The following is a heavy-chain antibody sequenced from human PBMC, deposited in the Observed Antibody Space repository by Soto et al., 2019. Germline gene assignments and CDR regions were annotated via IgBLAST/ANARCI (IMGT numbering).Heavy chain of an antibody. CDR3: AKGGGNFGWVINGPLDYCYYYGMEV. D-gene: IGHD3-3*01. J-gene: IGHJ6*02. V-gene: IGHV3-23*01. Sequence: GGSLRLSCSASGFTFSSYAMSWVRQAPGKGLEWVSAISGSVGSTYYADSVKGRFTISRDNSKNTLYLQMNSLRAEDAAVYYCAKGGGNFGWVINGPLDYCYYYGMEVWGQGTTVTGSS. CDR1: GFTFSSYA. CDR2: ISGSVGST.